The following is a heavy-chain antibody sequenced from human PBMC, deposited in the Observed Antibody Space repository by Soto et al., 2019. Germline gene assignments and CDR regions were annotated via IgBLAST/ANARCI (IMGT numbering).Heavy chain of an antibody. Sequence: GSLVLACTASGFTFGTYALSWVRQAPGKGLEWVSAISANGQGIYYADSVRGRFTISRDNSKKTIFLHMDSLRAEDTDVYYCAKDRNYPRDQFHYWGQGTLVTVS. CDR2: ISANGQGI. D-gene: IGHD1-7*01. CDR3: AKDRNYPRDQFHY. CDR1: GFTFGTYA. V-gene: IGHV3-23*01. J-gene: IGHJ4*02.